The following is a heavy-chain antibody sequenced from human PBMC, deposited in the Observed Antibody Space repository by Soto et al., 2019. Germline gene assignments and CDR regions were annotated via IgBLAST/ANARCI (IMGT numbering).Heavy chain of an antibody. J-gene: IGHJ2*01. CDR3: AVGIAVAPWYFDL. V-gene: IGHV3-48*04. D-gene: IGHD6-19*01. Sequence: EVQLVESGGGLVQPGGSLRLSCAASGFRFSSYSMNWVRQAPGKGPEWVSYIDHSSSSVRYVDSVEGRFTISRDNAKDSLSLQMNSLRVEDPAMYYCAVGIAVAPWYFDLWGRGTLVTVSS. CDR2: IDHSSSSV. CDR1: GFRFSSYS.